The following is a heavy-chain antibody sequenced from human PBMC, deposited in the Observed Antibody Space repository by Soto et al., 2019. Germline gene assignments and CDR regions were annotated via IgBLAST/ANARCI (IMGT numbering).Heavy chain of an antibody. J-gene: IGHJ4*02. D-gene: IGHD2-8*01. Sequence: EVQLVESGGGLVQPGGSLRLSCAVSGFTFSSYWMSWVRQAPGKGLEWVANIKQDGSEKNYVDSVKGRFTISRDNAKNSLYLQMSSLRAEDTAVYYCVRGGWSVAYWGQGTLVIVSS. CDR3: VRGGWSVAY. CDR1: GFTFSSYW. V-gene: IGHV3-7*04. CDR2: IKQDGSEK.